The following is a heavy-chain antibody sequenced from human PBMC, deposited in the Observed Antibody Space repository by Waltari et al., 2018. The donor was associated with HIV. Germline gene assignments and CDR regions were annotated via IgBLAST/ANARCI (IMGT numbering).Heavy chain of an antibody. Sequence: EVQLVESGGGLVQPGGSLRLSCAASGFTFDSSSMYWVRQAPGKGLEWISYISNNGDNMFYADSVKGRFSISRDNGKSSLYLHMNSLRAEDTAMYYCVRNIEYWGQGTLVTVSS. J-gene: IGHJ4*02. CDR3: VRNIEY. V-gene: IGHV3-48*01. CDR2: ISNNGDNM. CDR1: GFTFDSSS.